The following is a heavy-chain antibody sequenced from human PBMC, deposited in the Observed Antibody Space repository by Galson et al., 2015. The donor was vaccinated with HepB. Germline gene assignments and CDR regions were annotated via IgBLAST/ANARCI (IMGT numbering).Heavy chain of an antibody. D-gene: IGHD3-9*01. CDR3: ARDYYDILTGYYSYYYYGMDV. Sequence: SLRLSCAASGFTFSDYYMSWIRQAPGKGLEWVSYISSSGSTIYYADSVKGRFTISRDNAKNSLYLQMNSLGAEDTAVYYCARDYYDILTGYYSYYYYGMDVWGQGTTVTVSS. V-gene: IGHV3-11*01. CDR1: GFTFSDYY. J-gene: IGHJ6*02. CDR2: ISSSGSTI.